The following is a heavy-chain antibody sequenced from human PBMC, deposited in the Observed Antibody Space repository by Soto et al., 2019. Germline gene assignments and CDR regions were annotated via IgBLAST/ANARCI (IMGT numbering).Heavy chain of an antibody. D-gene: IGHD2-15*01. J-gene: IGHJ6*03. V-gene: IGHV3-30*18. CDR2: ITYDGSTA. CDR1: GFTFRESG. CDR3: AEEGVYSSWVSFFMDV. Sequence: QVQLVESGGGVVQPGRSLRLSCAASGFTFRESGMFWVRQVPGKGLEWVAVITYDGSTAYYPDSVKGRFTISRENSKGTVKLQMNSLRAEDTAVYYCAEEGVYSSWVSFFMDVWGKGTTVTVSS.